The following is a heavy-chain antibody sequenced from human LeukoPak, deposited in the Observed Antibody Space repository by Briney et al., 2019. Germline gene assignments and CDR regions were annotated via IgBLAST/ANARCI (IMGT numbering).Heavy chain of an antibody. CDR2: INHSGST. CDR1: GGSFSGYY. V-gene: IGHV4-34*01. D-gene: IGHD3-10*01. CDR3: ARGGWFGDHKPFDY. Sequence: SSETLSLTCAAYGGSFSGYYWSWIRQPPGKGQEWIGEINHSGSTNYNPSLKSRVTISVDTSKNQFSLKLSSVTAADTAVYYCARGGWFGDHKPFDYWGQGTLVTVSS. J-gene: IGHJ4*02.